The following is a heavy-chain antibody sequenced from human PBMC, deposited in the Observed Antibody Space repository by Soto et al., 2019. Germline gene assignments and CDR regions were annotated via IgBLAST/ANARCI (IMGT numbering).Heavy chain of an antibody. V-gene: IGHV3-21*01. Sequence: QLVESGGGLVKPGGSLRLSCAASGFTFSSYSMNWVRQAPGKGLEWVSSISSSSSYIYYADSVKGRFTISRDNAKNSLYLQMNSLRAEDTAVYYCARDRGGREYYDSSGYTIDYWGQGTLVTVSS. CDR1: GFTFSSYS. J-gene: IGHJ4*02. CDR2: ISSSSSYI. D-gene: IGHD3-22*01. CDR3: ARDRGGREYYDSSGYTIDY.